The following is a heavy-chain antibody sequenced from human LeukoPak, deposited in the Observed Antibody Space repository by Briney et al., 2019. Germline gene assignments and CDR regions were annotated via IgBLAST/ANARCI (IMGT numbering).Heavy chain of an antibody. CDR1: GGSFIGYY. CDR3: ARRRYSSSCDL. Sequence: PSETLSLTCAVYGGSFIGYYWSWIRQPPGKGLEWIGEINHSGSTNYNPSLKSRVTISVDTSKNQFSLKLSSVTAADTAVYYCARRRYSSSCDLWGQGTLVTVSS. J-gene: IGHJ5*02. V-gene: IGHV4-34*01. D-gene: IGHD6-13*01. CDR2: INHSGST.